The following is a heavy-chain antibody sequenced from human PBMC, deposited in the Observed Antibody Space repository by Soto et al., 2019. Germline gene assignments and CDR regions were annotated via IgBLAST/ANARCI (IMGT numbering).Heavy chain of an antibody. CDR3: ARGEPHYDSSGYYLLY. CDR1: GGSIGSGGYY. Sequence: SETLSLTCTVSGGSIGSGGYYWSWIRQHPGKGLEWIGYIYYSGSTYYNPSLKSRVTISVDTSKNQFSLKLSSVTAADTAVYYCARGEPHYDSSGYYLLYWGQGTLVTVSS. V-gene: IGHV4-31*03. D-gene: IGHD3-22*01. CDR2: IYYSGST. J-gene: IGHJ4*02.